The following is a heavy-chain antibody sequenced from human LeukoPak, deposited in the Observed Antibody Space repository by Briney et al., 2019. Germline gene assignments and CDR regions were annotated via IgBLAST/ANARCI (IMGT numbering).Heavy chain of an antibody. CDR3: ARDQRSLFDV. V-gene: IGHV4-39*07. CDR2: IYSGGNT. Sequence: PSETLSLTCSVSDGSINSDTYYLGWIRQPPGKGLEWIASIYSGGNTFYNPSLKSRVTISIDTSKKQFSLKLTSVTAADTAVYYCARDQRSLFDVWGQGSLVTVSS. J-gene: IGHJ4*02. D-gene: IGHD1-26*01. CDR1: DGSINSDTYY.